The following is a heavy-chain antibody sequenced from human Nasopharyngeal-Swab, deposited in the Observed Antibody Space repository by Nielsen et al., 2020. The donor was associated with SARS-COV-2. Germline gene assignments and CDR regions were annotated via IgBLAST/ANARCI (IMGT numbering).Heavy chain of an antibody. J-gene: IGHJ4*02. Sequence: GGSLRLSCAASGFSFRDYYMTWIRQAPGKGLEWVAVIYSRGETHYTDSVRGRFTISRDNSKNMVNLQLNSLRAEDTAVYHCAKQFYDSLTDWVFDSWGQGTLVTVSS. V-gene: IGHV3-66*04. CDR1: GFSFRDYY. CDR2: IYSRGET. CDR3: AKQFYDSLTDWVFDS. D-gene: IGHD3-9*01.